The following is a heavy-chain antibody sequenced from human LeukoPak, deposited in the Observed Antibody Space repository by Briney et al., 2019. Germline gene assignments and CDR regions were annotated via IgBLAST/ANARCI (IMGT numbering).Heavy chain of an antibody. CDR2: INPNSGGT. V-gene: IGHV1-2*02. Sequence: ASVKVSCKASGYTFTGYYMHWVRQAPGQGLEWMGWINPNSGGTNCAQKFQGRVTMTRDTSISTAYMELSRLRSDDTAVYYCARDRNGGVVVPAANWFDPWGQGTLVTVSS. CDR1: GYTFTGYY. D-gene: IGHD2-2*01. CDR3: ARDRNGGVVVPAANWFDP. J-gene: IGHJ5*02.